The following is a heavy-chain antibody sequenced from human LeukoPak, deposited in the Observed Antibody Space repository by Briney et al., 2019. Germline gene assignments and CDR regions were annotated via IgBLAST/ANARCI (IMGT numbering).Heavy chain of an antibody. CDR3: ARSHYDYVWGSYRYGFWFDP. CDR2: IYYSGTT. V-gene: IGHV4-39*07. Sequence: SETLSLTCTVSGGSISSSGYYWGWIRQPPGKGLEWIGNIYYSGTTYYNPSLKSRVTISIDTSKNQFSLKLSSVTAADTAVYYCARSHYDYVWGSYRYGFWFDPWGQGTLVTVSS. J-gene: IGHJ5*02. CDR1: GGSISSSGYY. D-gene: IGHD3-16*02.